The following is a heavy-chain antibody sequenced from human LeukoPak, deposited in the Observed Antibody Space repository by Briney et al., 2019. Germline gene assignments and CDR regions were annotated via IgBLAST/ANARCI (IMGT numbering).Heavy chain of an antibody. CDR1: GGTFSSYA. CDR3: ARESPALDSGFDY. D-gene: IGHD3-10*01. V-gene: IGHV1-69*05. CDR2: IIPIFGTA. J-gene: IGHJ4*02. Sequence: ASVKVSCKASGGTFSSYAISWVRQAPGQGLEWMGGIIPIFGTANYAQKFQGRVTITTDESTSTAYMELSSLRSEDTAVYYCARESPALDSGFDYWGQGTLVTVSS.